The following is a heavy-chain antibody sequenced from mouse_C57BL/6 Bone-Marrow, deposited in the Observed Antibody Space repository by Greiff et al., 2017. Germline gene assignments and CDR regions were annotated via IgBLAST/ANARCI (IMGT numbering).Heavy chain of an antibody. Sequence: EVQLQESGAELVKPGASVKLSCTASGFNIKDYYMHWVKQRTEQGLEWFGRIDPEDGETKYAPKFQGKATITADTSSTTAYLQPSSLTTEDTAVYYCASIWLLRAYWGQGTLVTVSA. V-gene: IGHV14-2*01. CDR3: ASIWLLRAY. D-gene: IGHD2-3*01. CDR2: IDPEDGET. J-gene: IGHJ3*01. CDR1: GFNIKDYY.